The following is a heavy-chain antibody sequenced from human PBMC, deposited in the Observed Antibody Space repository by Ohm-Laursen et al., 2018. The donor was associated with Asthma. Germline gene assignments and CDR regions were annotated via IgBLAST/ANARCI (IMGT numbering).Heavy chain of an antibody. D-gene: IGHD5-24*01. CDR2: IFPDGRHT. CDR1: GFTFSAYF. V-gene: IGHV3-74*01. CDR3: ARGNLEGLQ. J-gene: IGHJ4*02. Sequence: SLRLSCAASGFTFSAYFMHWVRQRPGGGLDWISHIFPDGRHTNYADSVKGRFTISRDDAKNTLYLQMNSLRADDSAVYYCARGNLEGLQWGQGTLVTVAS.